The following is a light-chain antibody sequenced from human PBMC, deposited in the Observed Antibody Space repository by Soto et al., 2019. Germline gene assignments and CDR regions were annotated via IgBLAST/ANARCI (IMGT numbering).Light chain of an antibody. CDR3: QSYDSSLSGYV. CDR2: ENN. J-gene: IGLJ1*01. Sequence: QAVLTQPPSVSEALGQRVTISCTGSSANIGAGYEAHWYQQVPGTAPKLLIYENNNRPSGVPDRFSGSKSGTSASLAITGLQAEDEAEYYCQSYDSSLSGYVFGTGTK. CDR1: SANIGAGYE. V-gene: IGLV1-40*01.